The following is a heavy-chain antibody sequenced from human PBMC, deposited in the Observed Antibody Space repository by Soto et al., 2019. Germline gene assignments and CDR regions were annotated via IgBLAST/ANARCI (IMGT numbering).Heavy chain of an antibody. D-gene: IGHD3-3*01. CDR2: FDPEDGET. CDR3: STIHTIFGVVIIRDDAFDI. J-gene: IGHJ3*02. V-gene: IGHV1-24*01. CDR1: GYTLTELS. Sequence: ASVKVSCKVSGYTLTELSMHWVRQAPGKGLEWMGGFDPEDGETIYAQKFQGRVTMTEDTSTDTAYMELSSLRSEDTAVYYCSTIHTIFGVVIIRDDAFDIWGQGTMVTVSS.